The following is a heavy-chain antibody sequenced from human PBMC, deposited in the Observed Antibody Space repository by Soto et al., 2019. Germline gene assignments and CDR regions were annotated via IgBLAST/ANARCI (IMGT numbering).Heavy chain of an antibody. CDR3: TTDFVGAADAFDI. J-gene: IGHJ3*02. D-gene: IGHD1-26*01. CDR2: IKSKTDGGTT. V-gene: IGHV3-15*01. Sequence: GGSLRLSCAASGFTFSNAWMSWVRQAPGKGLEWVARIKSKTDGGTTDYAAPVKGRFTISRDDSKNTLYLQMNSLKTEDTAVYYCTTDFVGAADAFDIWGQGTMVTVSS. CDR1: GFTFSNAW.